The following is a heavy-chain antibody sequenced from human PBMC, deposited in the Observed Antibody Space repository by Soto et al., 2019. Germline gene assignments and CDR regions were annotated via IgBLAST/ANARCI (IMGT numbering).Heavy chain of an antibody. CDR1: GYTFTSYA. V-gene: IGHV1-3*01. CDR2: INAGNGNT. D-gene: IGHD6-13*01. J-gene: IGHJ6*02. Sequence: GASVKVSCKASGYTFTSYAMHWVRQAPGQRLEWMGWINAGNGNTKYSQKFQGRVTITRDTSASTAYMELSSLRSEDTAVYYCARDRSSSWTPSIYYYYGMDVWCQGTTVTVSS. CDR3: ARDRSSSWTPSIYYYYGMDV.